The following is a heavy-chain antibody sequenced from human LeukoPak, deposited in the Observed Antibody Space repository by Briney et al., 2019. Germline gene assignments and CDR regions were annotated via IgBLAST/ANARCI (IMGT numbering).Heavy chain of an antibody. V-gene: IGHV4-34*01. J-gene: IGHJ4*02. CDR3: ARHLAYISSWTAYYFDY. D-gene: IGHD6-13*01. CDR2: INHSGST. Sequence: SETLSLTCAVYGGSFRGYYWSWIRQPPGKGLEWIGEINHSGSTNYNPSLKSRVTISLDTSMKKFSLKLNSVTAADTAVYYSARHLAYISSWTAYYFDYWGQGTLVTVSS. CDR1: GGSFRGYY.